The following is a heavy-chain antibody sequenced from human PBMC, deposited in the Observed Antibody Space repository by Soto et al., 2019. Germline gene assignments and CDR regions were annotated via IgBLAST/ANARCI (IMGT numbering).Heavy chain of an antibody. V-gene: IGHV4-59*01. CDR3: ARYDSTGQGPFDY. Sequence: PSETLSLTCTVSGDSLRSYYWSWIRQPPGKALEWIGYIYYSGTTNYNPSLKSRLTISVDTSKTQFSLKLSSVTAADTAVYYCARYDSTGQGPFDYWGQGTLVTVSS. CDR2: IYYSGTT. CDR1: GDSLRSYY. J-gene: IGHJ4*02. D-gene: IGHD3-22*01.